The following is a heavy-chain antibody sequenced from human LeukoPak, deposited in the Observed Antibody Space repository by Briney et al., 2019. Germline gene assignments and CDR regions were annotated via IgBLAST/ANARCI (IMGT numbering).Heavy chain of an antibody. J-gene: IGHJ4*02. Sequence: KPGGSLRLSCAASRFTFSSYAMNWVRQAPGKGLEWIGEINHSGSTNYNPSLKSRVTISVDTSKNQFSLKLSSVAAADTAVYYCARGRNGWYSWFDYWGQGTLVTVSS. D-gene: IGHD6-19*01. CDR2: INHSGST. CDR3: ARGRNGWYSWFDY. V-gene: IGHV4-34*01. CDR1: RFTFSSYA.